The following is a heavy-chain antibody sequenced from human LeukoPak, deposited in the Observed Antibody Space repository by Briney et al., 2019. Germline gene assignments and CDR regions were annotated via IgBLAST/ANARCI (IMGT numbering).Heavy chain of an antibody. CDR3: ARDLFVYCDSSGYYLSDY. V-gene: IGHV1-46*01. Sequence: ASVKVSCKASGGTFSSYAISWVRQAPGQGLEWMGIINPSGGSTNYAQKFQGRVTMTRDTSTSTVYMEMSSLRSEDTAVYYCARDLFVYCDSSGYYLSDYWGQGTLVTVSS. CDR2: INPSGGST. J-gene: IGHJ4*02. D-gene: IGHD3-22*01. CDR1: GGTFSSYA.